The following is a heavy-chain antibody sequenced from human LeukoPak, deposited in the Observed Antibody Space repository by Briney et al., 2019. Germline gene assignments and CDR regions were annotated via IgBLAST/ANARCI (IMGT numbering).Heavy chain of an antibody. CDR3: AREGSSSWFVNS. CDR2: ISGSAGTT. J-gene: IGHJ4*02. D-gene: IGHD6-13*01. V-gene: IGHV3-11*01. CDR1: GFTFSDFH. Sequence: GGSLRLSCAASGFTFSDFHMSWIRQAPGKELEWVSYISGSAGTTYYAASVKGRFTSSRDNAKNSLYLQMNSLRAEDTAVYYCAREGSSSWFVNSWGQGTLVTVSS.